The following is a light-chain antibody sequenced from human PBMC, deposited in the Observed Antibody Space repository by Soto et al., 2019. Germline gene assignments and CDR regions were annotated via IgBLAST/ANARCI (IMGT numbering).Light chain of an antibody. V-gene: IGKV3-11*01. CDR2: QTS. Sequence: EVGLAQRPATRATFRGHRFTLSCMASQYINTRLAWYQHRPGQAPRLLIYQTSIRAAGIPARFSASGSGTDFTLTISVLQPEDFAVYYCHQRQTWPRTFGQGPKVDI. J-gene: IGKJ1*01. CDR1: QYINTR. CDR3: HQRQTWPRT.